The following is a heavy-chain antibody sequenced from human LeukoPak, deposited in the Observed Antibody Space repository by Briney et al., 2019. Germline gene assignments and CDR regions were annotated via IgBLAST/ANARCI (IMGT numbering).Heavy chain of an antibody. CDR2: IYYSGST. V-gene: IGHV4-59*12. Sequence: SETLSLTCTVSGGSISSYYWSWIRQPPGKGLEWIGYIYYSGSTYYNPSLKSRVTISVDTSKNQFSLKLSSVTAADTAVYYCASEGNYTYYYDSSGYPYWGQGTLVTVSS. CDR1: GGSISSYY. D-gene: IGHD3-22*01. CDR3: ASEGNYTYYYDSSGYPY. J-gene: IGHJ4*02.